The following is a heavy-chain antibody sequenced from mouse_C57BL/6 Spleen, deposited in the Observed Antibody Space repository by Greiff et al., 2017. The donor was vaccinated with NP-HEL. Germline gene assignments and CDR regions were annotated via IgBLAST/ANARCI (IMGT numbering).Heavy chain of an antibody. Sequence: QVQLQQPGTELVKPGASVKLSCKASGYTFTSYWMHWVKQRPGQGLEWIGNINPSNGGTNYNGKFKGKATLTADKSSSTAYMQLSSLTSEDSAVYFCARGDYYYGTYYYAMDYWGQGTSVTVSS. CDR2: INPSNGGT. V-gene: IGHV1-53*01. D-gene: IGHD1-1*01. J-gene: IGHJ4*01. CDR1: GYTFTSYW. CDR3: ARGDYYYGTYYYAMDY.